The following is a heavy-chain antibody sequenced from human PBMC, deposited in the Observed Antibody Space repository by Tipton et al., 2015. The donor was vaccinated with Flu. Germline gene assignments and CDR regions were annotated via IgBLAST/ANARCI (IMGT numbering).Heavy chain of an antibody. Sequence: SLRLSCAASGFTFSNFPMSWIRQAPGKGLECISDISGSGITKYYAASVKGRFSISRDNAKSEMYLQMNSLRADDTAVYYCARDYPAGAIPVWGQGSASTLSS. J-gene: IGHJ6*02. CDR2: ISGSGITK. V-gene: IGHV3-11*01. D-gene: IGHD2-21*01. CDR1: GFTFSNFP. CDR3: ARDYPAGAIPV.